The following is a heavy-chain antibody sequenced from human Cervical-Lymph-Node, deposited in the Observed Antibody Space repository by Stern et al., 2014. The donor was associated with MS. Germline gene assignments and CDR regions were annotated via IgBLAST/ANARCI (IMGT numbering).Heavy chain of an antibody. CDR2: IYYSGST. D-gene: IGHD3-3*01. CDR3: ARVSYDFWSGYYVFDY. Sequence: QVQLQESGPGLVKPSQTLSLTCTVSGGSISSGGYYWSWIRQHPGQGLEWIGDIYYSGSTYYSPSLKSRVTISVDTSKNQFSLKLSSVTAADTAVYYCARVSYDFWSGYYVFDYWGQGTLVTVSS. CDR1: GGSISSGGYY. J-gene: IGHJ4*02. V-gene: IGHV4-31*03.